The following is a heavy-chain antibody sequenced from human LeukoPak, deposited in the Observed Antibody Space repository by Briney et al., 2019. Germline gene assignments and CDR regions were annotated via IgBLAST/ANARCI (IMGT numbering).Heavy chain of an antibody. J-gene: IGHJ6*03. V-gene: IGHV3-53*01. D-gene: IGHD5-18*01. CDR1: GFPLSSNY. CDR3: ARVNSYGYSYYYYYYMDV. Sequence: GSLRLSCAASGFPLSSNYMSWVRQAPGKGLEWVSVIYSGGSTYYADSVKGRFTISRDNSKNTLYLQMNSLRAEDTAVYYCARVNSYGYSYYYYYYMDVWGKGTTVTVSS. CDR2: IYSGGST.